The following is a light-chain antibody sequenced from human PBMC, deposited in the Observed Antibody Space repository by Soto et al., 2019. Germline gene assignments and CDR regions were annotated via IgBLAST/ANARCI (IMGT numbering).Light chain of an antibody. CDR1: SSDVGGYNY. CDR2: DVS. CDR3: SSYTRSSPFVV. J-gene: IGLJ2*01. Sequence: QSALTQPASVSGSPGQSITISCTGTSSDVGGYNYVSWYQQHPGKAPKLMIYDVSNRPSGVSNRFSGSKSGNTASLTISGLQDEDEADSYSSSYTRSSPFVVFGGGTQLTVL. V-gene: IGLV2-14*01.